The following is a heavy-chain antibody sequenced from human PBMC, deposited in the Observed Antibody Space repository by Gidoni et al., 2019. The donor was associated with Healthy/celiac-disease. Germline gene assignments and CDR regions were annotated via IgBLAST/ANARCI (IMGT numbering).Heavy chain of an antibody. D-gene: IGHD3-22*01. Sequence: QVQLVESGGGVVQPGRSLRLSCAASGFTFSSYAMHWVRQAPGKGLEWVAVISYDGSNKYYADSVKGRFTISRDNSKNTLYLQMNSLRAEDTAVYYCARDPTYYYDSSGPRGRTDDAFDIWGQGTMVTVSS. CDR2: ISYDGSNK. CDR3: ARDPTYYYDSSGPRGRTDDAFDI. J-gene: IGHJ3*02. V-gene: IGHV3-30-3*01. CDR1: GFTFSSYA.